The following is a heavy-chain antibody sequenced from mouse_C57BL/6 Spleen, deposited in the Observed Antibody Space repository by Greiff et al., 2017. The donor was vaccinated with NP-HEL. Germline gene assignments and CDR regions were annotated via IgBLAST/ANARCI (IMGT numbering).Heavy chain of an antibody. CDR3: AALYYYGSSYRYFDV. CDR1: GFTFSDYG. Sequence: EVMLVESGGGLVKPGGSLKLSCAASGFTFSDYGMHWVRQAPEKGLEWVAYISSGSSTIYYADTVKGRFTISRDNAKNTLFLQMTSLRSEDTAMYYCAALYYYGSSYRYFDVWGTGTTVTVSS. CDR2: ISSGSSTI. D-gene: IGHD1-1*01. V-gene: IGHV5-17*01. J-gene: IGHJ1*03.